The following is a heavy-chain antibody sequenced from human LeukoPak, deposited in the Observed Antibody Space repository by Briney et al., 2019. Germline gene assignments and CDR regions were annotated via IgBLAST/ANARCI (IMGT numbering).Heavy chain of an antibody. CDR2: IYYSGST. Sequence: PSETVSLTCTVSGGSISSSSYYWGWIRQPPGKGLECIGSIYYSGSTYYNPSLKSRVTISVDTSKNQFSLKLSSVTAADTAVYYCASSSTAMVTPFDYWGQGTLVTVSS. CDR3: ASSSTAMVTPFDY. D-gene: IGHD5-18*01. CDR1: GGSISSSSYY. V-gene: IGHV4-39*01. J-gene: IGHJ4*02.